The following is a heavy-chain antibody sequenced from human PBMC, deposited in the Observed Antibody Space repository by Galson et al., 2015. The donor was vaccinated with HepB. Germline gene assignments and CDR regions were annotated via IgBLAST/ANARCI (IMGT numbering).Heavy chain of an antibody. D-gene: IGHD3-22*01. V-gene: IGHV3-48*04. J-gene: IGHJ5*02. CDR2: ISSSSSTI. CDR3: ASGYYDSSGQNWFDP. Sequence: SLRLSCAASGFTFSSYSMNWVRQAPGKGLEWVSYISSSSSTIYYADSVKGRFTIPRDNAKNSLYLQMNSLRAEDTAVYYCASGYYDSSGQNWFDPWGQGTLVTVSS. CDR1: GFTFSSYS.